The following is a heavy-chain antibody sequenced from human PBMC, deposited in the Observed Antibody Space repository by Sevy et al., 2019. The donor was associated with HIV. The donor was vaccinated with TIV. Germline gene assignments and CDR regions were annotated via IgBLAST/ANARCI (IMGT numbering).Heavy chain of an antibody. CDR3: AKDYCIGNDCFLGWFDP. D-gene: IGHD2-15*01. J-gene: IGHJ5*02. CDR1: GFTFISYA. V-gene: IGHV3-30*02. Sequence: GGSLRLSCKPSGFTFISYAMSWVRLTPGTGLEWLAFIGHDGNKYFYGASVKGRITTSRDNSKNTVSLQMNSLRVEDTAIYYCAKDYCIGNDCFLGWFDPRGQGTVVTVSS. CDR2: IGHDGNKY.